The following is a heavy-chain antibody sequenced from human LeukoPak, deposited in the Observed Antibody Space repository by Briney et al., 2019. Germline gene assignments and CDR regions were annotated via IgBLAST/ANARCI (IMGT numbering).Heavy chain of an antibody. CDR1: GYTFTSYG. V-gene: IGHV1-18*01. J-gene: IGHJ5*02. CDR2: ISAYNGNT. CDR3: ARTALKNWNSVGDP. D-gene: IGHD1-7*01. Sequence: GASVKVSCKASGYTFTSYGISWVRQAPGQGLEWMGWISAYNGNTNYAQKLQGRVTMTTDTSTSTAYMEMRSLRSDDTAVYYCARTALKNWNSVGDPWGQGTLVTVSS.